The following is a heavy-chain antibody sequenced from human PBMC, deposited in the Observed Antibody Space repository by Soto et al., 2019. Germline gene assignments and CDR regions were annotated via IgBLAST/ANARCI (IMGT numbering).Heavy chain of an antibody. J-gene: IGHJ4*02. D-gene: IGHD3-16*01. CDR2: ISYDGSNK. CDR1: GFTFSSYA. Sequence: QVQLVESGGGVVQPGRSLRLSCAASGFTFSSYAMHWVRQAPGKGLEWVAVISYDGSNKYYADSVKGRFTISRDNSKNPLYLQMNSLRAEDTAVYYCARDRPDALHYDYVWGSYVGGYWGQGTLVTVSS. CDR3: ARDRPDALHYDYVWGSYVGGY. V-gene: IGHV3-30-3*01.